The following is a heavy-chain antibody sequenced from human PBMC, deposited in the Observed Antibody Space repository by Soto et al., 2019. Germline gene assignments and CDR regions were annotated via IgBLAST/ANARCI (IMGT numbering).Heavy chain of an antibody. D-gene: IGHD2-2*01. J-gene: IGHJ6*03. CDR1: GFTFDDYA. CDR2: ISWNSGSI. CDR3: AKDTRDCSSTSCYWDYYYYMDV. Sequence: EVQLVESGGGLVQPGRSLRLSCAASGFTFDDYAMHWVRQAPGKGLEWVSGISWNSGSIGYADSVKGRFTISRDNAKNALYLQMNRLRAEDTALYYCAKDTRDCSSTSCYWDYYYYMDVWGKGTTVTVSS. V-gene: IGHV3-9*01.